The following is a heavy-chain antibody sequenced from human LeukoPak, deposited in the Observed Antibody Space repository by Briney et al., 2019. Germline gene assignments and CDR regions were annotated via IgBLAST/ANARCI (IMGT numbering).Heavy chain of an antibody. D-gene: IGHD3-10*01. V-gene: IGHV4-4*07. CDR1: GGSISNYY. CDR2: IYTSGTT. J-gene: IGHJ4*02. CDR3: ASFYGSGFSFDY. Sequence: SETLSLTCTVSGGSISNYYWSWIRQPAGKGLEWIGRIYTSGTTHYNPSLKSRVTMSVDTSKNQFSLNLSSVTAADTAVYYCASFYGSGFSFDYWGQGTLVTVSS.